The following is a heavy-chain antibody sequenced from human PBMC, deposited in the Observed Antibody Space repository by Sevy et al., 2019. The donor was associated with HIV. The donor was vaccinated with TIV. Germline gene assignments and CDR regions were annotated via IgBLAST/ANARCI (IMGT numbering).Heavy chain of an antibody. CDR3: AVKGGSRPNDVFDT. V-gene: IGHV3-7*01. CDR1: GFSFSWYW. CDR2: IKQDGSEK. J-gene: IGHJ3*02. Sequence: GGSLRLSCAASGFSFSWYWMSWVRQTPEKGLEWVANIKQDGSEKKYVDSVKGRFTISRDNAKNSLYLQMNSLRAEDRAVYYCAVKGGSRPNDVFDTGGKGTRVTVSS. D-gene: IGHD3-10*01.